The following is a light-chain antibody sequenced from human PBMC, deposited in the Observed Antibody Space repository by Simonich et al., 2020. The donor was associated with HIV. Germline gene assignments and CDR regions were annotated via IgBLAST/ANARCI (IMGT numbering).Light chain of an antibody. V-gene: IGKV3D-20*01. Sequence: EIVLTQSPGTLSLSPGERATLSCRASQRISSSYLAWYQQKPGLAPRLLIYDASSRATGIPDRFSGSGSGTDFNFTISRLGPEDFAVYYCQQYGSSPFTFGPGTKVDIK. CDR1: QRISSSY. CDR2: DAS. J-gene: IGKJ3*01. CDR3: QQYGSSPFT.